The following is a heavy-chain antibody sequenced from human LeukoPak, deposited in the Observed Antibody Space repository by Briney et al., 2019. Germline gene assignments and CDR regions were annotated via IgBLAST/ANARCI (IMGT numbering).Heavy chain of an antibody. CDR3: ARFEGPIAAAGTGDYYYGMDV. V-gene: IGHV1-69*13. D-gene: IGHD6-13*01. CDR1: GGTFSSYA. J-gene: IGHJ6*02. CDR2: IIPIFGTA. Sequence: SVKVSCKASGGTFSSYAISWVQQAPGQGLEWMGGIIPIFGTANYAQKFQGRVTITADESTSTAYMELSSLRSEDTAVYYCARFEGPIAAAGTGDYYYGMDVWGQGTTVTVSS.